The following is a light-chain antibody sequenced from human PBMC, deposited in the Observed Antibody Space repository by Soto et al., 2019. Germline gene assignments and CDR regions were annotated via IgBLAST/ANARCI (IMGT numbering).Light chain of an antibody. CDR1: QDISNY. J-gene: IGKJ5*01. V-gene: IGKV1-33*01. Sequence: DIQMTQSPSSLSASVGDRVTITCQASQDISNYLNWYQQKPGKAPKLLIYDASNLETGDTSRFRGSGSGTDFTFTISSLQPEYSATYYCQQYDTLPPTFGQGTRLEIK. CDR2: DAS. CDR3: QQYDTLPPT.